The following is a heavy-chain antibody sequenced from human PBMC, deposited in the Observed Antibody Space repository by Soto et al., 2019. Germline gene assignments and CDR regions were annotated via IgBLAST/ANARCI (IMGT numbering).Heavy chain of an antibody. CDR2: ISAYNGNT. Sequence: ASVKVSCKASGYTFTSYGISWVRQAPGQGLEWMGWISAYNGNTNYAQKLQGRVTMTTDTSTSTAYMELRSLRSDDTAVYYCASHWGQAKRYYYYGMDVWGQGTTVTVSS. D-gene: IGHD7-27*01. J-gene: IGHJ6*02. CDR1: GYTFTSYG. V-gene: IGHV1-18*01. CDR3: ASHWGQAKRYYYYGMDV.